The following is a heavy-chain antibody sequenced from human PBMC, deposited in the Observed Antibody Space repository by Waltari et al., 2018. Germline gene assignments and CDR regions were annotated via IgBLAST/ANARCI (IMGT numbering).Heavy chain of an antibody. Sequence: QVQLVESGGGVVQPGRSLRLSCAASGFTFSSYGMHWVRTAPGKGLEWVAVIWYDGSNKYYADSVKGRFTISRDNSKNTLYLQMNSLRAEDTAVYYCARERGYSGYDYYYYGMDVWGQGTTVTVSS. D-gene: IGHD5-12*01. CDR2: IWYDGSNK. J-gene: IGHJ6*02. CDR1: GFTFSSYG. V-gene: IGHV3-33*01. CDR3: ARERGYSGYDYYYYGMDV.